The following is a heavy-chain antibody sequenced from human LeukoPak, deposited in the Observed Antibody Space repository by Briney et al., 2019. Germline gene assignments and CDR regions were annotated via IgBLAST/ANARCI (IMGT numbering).Heavy chain of an antibody. CDR2: FDPEDVET. CDR1: GYTLTELS. Sequence: ASVKVSCKVSGYTLTELSMHWVRQAPGKGLEWMGGFDPEDVETIYAQKFQGRVTITEDTSADTAYMELSSLRSEDTAVYYCATDLIGSGYDLPVGYWGQGTLVTVSS. J-gene: IGHJ4*02. V-gene: IGHV1-24*01. CDR3: ATDLIGSGYDLPVGY. D-gene: IGHD5-12*01.